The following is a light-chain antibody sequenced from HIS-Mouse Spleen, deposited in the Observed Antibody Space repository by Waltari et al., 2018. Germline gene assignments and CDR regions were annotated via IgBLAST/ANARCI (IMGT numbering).Light chain of an antibody. CDR3: YSTDSSGNHRV. V-gene: IGLV3-10*01. J-gene: IGLJ2*01. CDR2: EDS. CDR1: ALPKKY. Sequence: SYELTQPPSVSVSQGQTARITCSGDALPKKYAYWYQQTSGQAPVLVIYEDSKRPSGIPGRFSGSSSGTMATLTISGAQVEDEADYYCYSTDSSGNHRVFGGGTKLTVL.